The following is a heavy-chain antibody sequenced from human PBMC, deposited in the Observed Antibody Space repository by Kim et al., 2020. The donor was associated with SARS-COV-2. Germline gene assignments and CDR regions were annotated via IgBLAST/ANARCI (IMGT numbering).Heavy chain of an antibody. CDR2: IWFDESDK. V-gene: IGHV3-33*01. CDR1: GFTFSTYT. Sequence: GGSLRLSCAASGFTFSTYTVHWVRQAPGKGLEWVAVIWFDESDKYYADSVKGRFTISRENSKNTLYLQMNSLRAEDTAVYYCARTGYYGYLRNAFDIWGQGTMVTVSS. CDR3: ARTGYYGYLRNAFDI. D-gene: IGHD3-16*01. J-gene: IGHJ3*02.